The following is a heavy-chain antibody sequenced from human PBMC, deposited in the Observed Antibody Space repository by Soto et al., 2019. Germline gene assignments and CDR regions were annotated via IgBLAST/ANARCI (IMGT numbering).Heavy chain of an antibody. V-gene: IGHV3-48*01. J-gene: IGHJ3*02. CDR3: GRGWGSSLGSFDI. D-gene: IGHD3-16*01. CDR1: GFTFNSFS. Sequence: GGSLRLSCAASGFTFNSFSMNWVRQAPGKGLEWVSCISGSSSIIYYADSVKGRFTISRDNAKTSLYLQMNSLRVEDTAVYYCGRGWGSSLGSFDIWGQGTMVTVSS. CDR2: ISGSSSII.